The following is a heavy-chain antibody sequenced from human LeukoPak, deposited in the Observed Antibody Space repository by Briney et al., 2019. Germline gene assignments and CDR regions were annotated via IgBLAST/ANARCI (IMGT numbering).Heavy chain of an antibody. CDR3: ARHSYCDSSKYFFDY. V-gene: IGHV5-51*01. D-gene: IGHD3-22*01. Sequence: GESLKISCKGSGYSFTSYWIGWVRQMPGKGLEWMGIIYPGDSDTRYSPSFQGQVTISADKSISTAYLQWSSLKASDTAMYYCARHSYCDSSKYFFDYWGQGTLVTVSS. CDR2: IYPGDSDT. J-gene: IGHJ4*02. CDR1: GYSFTSYW.